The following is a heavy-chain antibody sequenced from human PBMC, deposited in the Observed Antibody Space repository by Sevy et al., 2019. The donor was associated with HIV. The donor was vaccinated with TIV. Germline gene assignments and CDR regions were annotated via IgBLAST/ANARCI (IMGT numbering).Heavy chain of an antibody. CDR1: GFTFSSYS. CDR2: ISGLSNYI. Sequence: GGSKRLSCATSGFTFSSYSMPWVLQAPGKGLEWVSSISGLSNYIYYADSMKGRFSISRDNAKNSLYLQMISLRAEDTAVFYCARAVPATDAFDIWGQGTLVTVSS. CDR3: ARAVPATDAFDI. V-gene: IGHV3-21*01. J-gene: IGHJ3*02. D-gene: IGHD6-19*01.